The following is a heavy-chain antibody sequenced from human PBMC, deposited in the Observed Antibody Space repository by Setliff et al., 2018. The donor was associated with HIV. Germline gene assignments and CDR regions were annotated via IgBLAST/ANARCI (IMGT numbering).Heavy chain of an antibody. J-gene: IGHJ6*02. CDR1: GGSISSSSYY. CDR3: ASRGYCSGGSCYIYYYYYGMDV. CDR2: IYYSGNT. V-gene: IGHV4-39*01. Sequence: SETLSLTCTVSGGSISSSSYYWGWIRQPPGKGLEWIGSIYYSGNTYYNPSLKSRVTISVDTSKNQFSLKLSSVTAADTAVYYCASRGYCSGGSCYIYYYYYGMDVWGQGTTVTVSS. D-gene: IGHD2-15*01.